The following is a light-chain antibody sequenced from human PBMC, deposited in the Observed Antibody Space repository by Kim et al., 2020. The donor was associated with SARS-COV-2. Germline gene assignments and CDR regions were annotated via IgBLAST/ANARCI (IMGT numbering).Light chain of an antibody. J-gene: IGKJ1*01. V-gene: IGKV1-5*01. CDR1: QSVSGW. Sequence: DIQMNQSPSTLSASVGDRVSISCRASQSVSGWLAWYQQKPGRAPKVLIYDAFSLKSGVPSRFSGSVSGTEFTLTISSLQPDDFATYYCQQYDNYPWTFGQGTKVDIK. CDR3: QQYDNYPWT. CDR2: DAF.